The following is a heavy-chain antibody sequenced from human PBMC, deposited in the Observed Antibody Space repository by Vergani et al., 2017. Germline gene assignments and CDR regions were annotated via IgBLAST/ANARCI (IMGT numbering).Heavy chain of an antibody. D-gene: IGHD1-26*01. J-gene: IGHJ4*02. CDR2: IYPGDSDT. V-gene: IGHV5-51*01. Sequence: EVQLVESGGGLVQPGGSLRLSCAASGFTFSSYDMHWVRQATGKGLEWMGIIYPGDSDTRYSPSFQGQVTISADKSISTAYLQWSSLKASDTATYYCARRVVGATGDFDYWGQGTLVTVSS. CDR1: GFTFSSYD. CDR3: ARRVVGATGDFDY.